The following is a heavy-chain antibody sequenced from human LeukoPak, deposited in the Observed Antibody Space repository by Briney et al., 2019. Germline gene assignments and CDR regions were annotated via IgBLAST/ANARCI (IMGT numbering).Heavy chain of an antibody. D-gene: IGHD5-24*01. V-gene: IGHV1-18*01. CDR3: ARTLGGNYVEMATGVDL. CDR1: GYAFNVHG. Sequence: EASVKVSCKASGYAFNVHGITWVRQAPGQGLEWMGWISAYEGNTNYAAKFQGRVTMTTDTSTSTGYMELTSLRSDDTAVYYCARTLGGNYVEMATGVDLWGRGTLVIVSS. CDR2: ISAYEGNT. J-gene: IGHJ2*01.